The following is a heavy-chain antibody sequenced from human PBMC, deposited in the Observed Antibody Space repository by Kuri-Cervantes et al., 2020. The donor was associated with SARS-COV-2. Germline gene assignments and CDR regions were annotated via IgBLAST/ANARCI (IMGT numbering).Heavy chain of an antibody. CDR3: ARDLGDPSAFDI. CDR2: IYHSGST. Sequence: GSLRLSCTVSGYSISSGYYWGWIWQPPGKGLEWIGSIYHSGSTYYNPSLKSRDTISVDTSKNQFSLKLSSVTAADTAVYYCARDLGDPSAFDIWGQGTMVTDSS. D-gene: IGHD3-10*01. J-gene: IGHJ3*02. CDR1: GYSISSGYY. V-gene: IGHV4-38-2*02.